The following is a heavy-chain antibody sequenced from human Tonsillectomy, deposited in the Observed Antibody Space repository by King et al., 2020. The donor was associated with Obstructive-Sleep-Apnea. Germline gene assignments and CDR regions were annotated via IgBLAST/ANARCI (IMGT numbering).Heavy chain of an antibody. V-gene: IGHV1-18*01. CDR1: GYIFTNYV. CDR3: ARVHSTAAAEPFDY. J-gene: IGHJ4*02. CDR2: ISGYDGIT. Sequence: QLVQSGAEVKKPGASVKVSCRASGYIFTNYVIAWVRQAPGQGLEWMGWISGYDGITNYAHNLHGRVTMTTDTSTSTAYMDLRSLKTDDTAVYYCARVHSTAAAEPFDYWGQGTLVTVSS. D-gene: IGHD6-13*01.